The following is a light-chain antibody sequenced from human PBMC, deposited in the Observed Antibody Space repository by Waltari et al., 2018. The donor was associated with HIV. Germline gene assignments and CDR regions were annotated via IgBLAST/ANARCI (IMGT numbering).Light chain of an antibody. CDR2: TNS. J-gene: IGLJ2*01. CDR3: AAWDDSLNGVV. V-gene: IGLV1-47*01. CDR1: SSNIGGRNY. Sequence: QSVLTQSPSASGTPGQRVIISCSGSSSNIGGRNYVNWYQLLPGTAPKLLIYTNSQRPSGVPDRFSGSKSGTSASLAISGLRSEDEADYYCAAWDDSLNGVVFGGGTKLTVL.